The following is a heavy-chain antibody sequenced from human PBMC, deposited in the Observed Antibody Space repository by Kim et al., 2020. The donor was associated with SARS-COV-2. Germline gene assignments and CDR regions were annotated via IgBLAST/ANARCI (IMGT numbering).Heavy chain of an antibody. Sequence: GGSLRLSCAASGFTFSSYAMSWVRQAPGKGLEWVSAISGSGGSTYYADSVKGRFTISRDNSKNTLYLQMNSLRAEDTAVYYCAKDQDCGGDCYTENWFDPWGQGTLVTVSS. CDR2: ISGSGGST. CDR1: GFTFSSYA. CDR3: AKDQDCGGDCYTENWFDP. V-gene: IGHV3-23*01. J-gene: IGHJ5*02. D-gene: IGHD2-21*02.